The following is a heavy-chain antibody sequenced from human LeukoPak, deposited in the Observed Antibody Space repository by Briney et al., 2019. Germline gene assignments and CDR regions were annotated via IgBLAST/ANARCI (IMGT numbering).Heavy chain of an antibody. CDR2: IWYDGSNK. CDR3: ARDYGSGIDC. Sequence: GRSLRLSCTASGLTFSSYGMHWVRQAPGKGLKWVALIWYDGSNKYYADSVKGRFTISRDNSKDTLYLQMNSLGAEDTAVYYCARDYGSGIDCWGQGTLVTVSS. J-gene: IGHJ4*02. D-gene: IGHD3-10*01. V-gene: IGHV3-33*01. CDR1: GLTFSSYG.